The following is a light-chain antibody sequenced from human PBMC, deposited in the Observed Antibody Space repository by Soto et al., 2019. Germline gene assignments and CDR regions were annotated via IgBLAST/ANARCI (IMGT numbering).Light chain of an antibody. CDR1: QSISSY. CDR3: QQYNNWST. J-gene: IGKJ5*01. CDR2: DAS. Sequence: EIVLTQSPGTLSLSPGERATLSCRASQSISSYLAWYQQKPGQAPRLLIYDASSRATGIPARFSGSGSGTEFTLTISSLQSEDFAVYYCQQYNNWSTFGQGTRLEIK. V-gene: IGKV3D-15*01.